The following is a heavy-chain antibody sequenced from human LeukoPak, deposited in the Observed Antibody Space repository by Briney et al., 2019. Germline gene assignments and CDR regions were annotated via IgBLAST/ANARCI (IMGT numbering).Heavy chain of an antibody. J-gene: IGHJ4*02. CDR2: INHSGST. D-gene: IGHD3-9*01. V-gene: IGHV4-34*01. Sequence: SSDTLSLPCAVYGGSFSGYYWIWIRQPPGKGLEWIGEINHSGSTNYNPSLKSRVTISVDTSKNQFSLKLSSVTAADTAVFFFQAEDGIRDFDWFADYWGQGTLVTVSS. CDR3: QAEDGIRDFDWFADY. CDR1: GGSFSGYY.